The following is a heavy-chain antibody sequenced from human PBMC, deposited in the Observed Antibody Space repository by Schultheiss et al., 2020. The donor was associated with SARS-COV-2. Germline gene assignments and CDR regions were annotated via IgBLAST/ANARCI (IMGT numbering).Heavy chain of an antibody. CDR2: ISYDGSNK. D-gene: IGHD2-21*01. CDR1: GFTFSSYG. Sequence: GESLKISCAASGFTFSSYGMHWVRQAPGKGLEWVAVISYDGSNKYYADSVKGRFTISRDNSKNTLYLQMNSLRAEDTAVYYCARVSCGGDCYSTWFDPWGQGTLVTVSS. CDR3: ARVSCGGDCYSTWFDP. J-gene: IGHJ5*02. V-gene: IGHV3-30*03.